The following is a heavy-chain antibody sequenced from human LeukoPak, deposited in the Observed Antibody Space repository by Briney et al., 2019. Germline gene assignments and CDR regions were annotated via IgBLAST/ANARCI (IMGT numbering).Heavy chain of an antibody. CDR2: ISSSGSTI. CDR3: AKDWRRIVVVGPITRHGNYMDV. J-gene: IGHJ6*03. CDR1: GFTFSDYY. D-gene: IGHD2-15*01. V-gene: IGHV3-11*04. Sequence: GGSLRLSCAASGFTFSDYYMSWIRQAPGKGLEWVSYISSSGSTIYYADSLKGRFTISRDNSKNTLYLQMNSLTPEDTAVYYCAKDWRRIVVVGPITRHGNYMDVWGKGTTVTISS.